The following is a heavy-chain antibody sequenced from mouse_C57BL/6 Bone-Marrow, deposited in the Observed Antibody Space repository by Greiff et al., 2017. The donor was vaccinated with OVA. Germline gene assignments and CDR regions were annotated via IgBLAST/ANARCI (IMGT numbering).Heavy chain of an antibody. Sequence: VQLQQSGGGLVQPGGSLKLSCAASGFTFSDYGMAWVRQAPRKGPEWVAFISNLAYSIYYADTVTGRFTISRENAKNTLYLEMSSLRSEDTAMYYCARSYAMDYWGQGTSVTVSS. CDR1: GFTFSDYG. CDR3: ARSYAMDY. V-gene: IGHV5-15*01. CDR2: ISNLAYSI. J-gene: IGHJ4*01.